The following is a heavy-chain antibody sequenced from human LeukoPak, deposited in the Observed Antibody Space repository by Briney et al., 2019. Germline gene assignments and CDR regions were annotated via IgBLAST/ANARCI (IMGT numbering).Heavy chain of an antibody. V-gene: IGHV3-53*01. J-gene: IGHJ4*02. Sequence: GGSLRLSFAASVCIVSNTYMTWVGPAPGKGGEWVSVIHIDGSTYYADSVKGRYTISRDNSKNMLFLRMNSLRVEDTAVYFCACLARDYWGQGTLVTVSS. CDR2: IHIDGST. D-gene: IGHD3-3*02. CDR3: ACLARDY. CDR1: VCIVSNTY.